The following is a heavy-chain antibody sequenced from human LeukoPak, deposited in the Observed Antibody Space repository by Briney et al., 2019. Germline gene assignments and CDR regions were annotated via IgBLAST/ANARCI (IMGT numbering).Heavy chain of an antibody. CDR2: ISGSGGST. D-gene: IGHD3-22*01. V-gene: IGHV3-23*01. J-gene: IGHJ6*03. Sequence: RGSLRLSCTTPKFNFHNYGLTWVRQAPGKELEWVSSISGSGGSTQYAASVQGRFTISRDNSKNTLYLQMSSLRAEDTAVYYCAKGDHYYDTSGDYYMDVWGKGTTVTVSS. CDR1: KFNFHNYG. CDR3: AKGDHYYDTSGDYYMDV.